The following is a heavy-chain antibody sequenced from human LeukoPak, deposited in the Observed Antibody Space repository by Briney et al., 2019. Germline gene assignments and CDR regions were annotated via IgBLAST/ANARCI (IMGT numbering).Heavy chain of an antibody. V-gene: IGHV4-59*01. J-gene: IGHJ6*03. D-gene: IGHD4-23*01. CDR2: IYYSGST. CDR3: ARAHYGGNNYYYYMDV. CDR1: GGSISSYY. Sequence: PSETLSLTCTVSGGSISSYYWSWIRQPPGKGLEWIGYIYYSGSTNYNPSLKSRVTISVDTSKNQFSLKLSSVTAADTAVYYCARAHYGGNNYYYYMDVWGKGTTVTVSS.